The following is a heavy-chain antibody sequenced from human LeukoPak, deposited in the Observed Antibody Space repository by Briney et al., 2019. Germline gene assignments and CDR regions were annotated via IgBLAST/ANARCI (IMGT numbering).Heavy chain of an antibody. CDR3: AKRGRGSSSGGSGYYYYYMDV. D-gene: IGHD6-6*01. CDR2: ISGSGGST. Sequence: HAGGSLRLSCAASGFTFSSYAMSWVRQAPGKGLEWVSAISGSGGSTYHADSVKGRCTISRDNSKNTLYLQMNSLRAEDTAVYYCAKRGRGSSSGGSGYYYYYMDVWGKGTTVTVSS. V-gene: IGHV3-23*01. CDR1: GFTFSSYA. J-gene: IGHJ6*03.